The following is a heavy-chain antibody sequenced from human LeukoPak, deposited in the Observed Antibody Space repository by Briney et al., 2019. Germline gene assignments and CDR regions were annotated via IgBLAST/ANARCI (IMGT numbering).Heavy chain of an antibody. Sequence: GGSLRLSCAASGFTFSSYWTSWVRQAPGKGLEWVANIKQDGSEKYYVDSVKGRFTISRDNAKNSLYLQMNSLRAEDTAVYYCAREWSSSWYRGSPYFDYWGQGTLVTVSS. CDR3: AREWSSSWYRGSPYFDY. V-gene: IGHV3-7*01. J-gene: IGHJ4*02. CDR2: IKQDGSEK. CDR1: GFTFSSYW. D-gene: IGHD6-13*01.